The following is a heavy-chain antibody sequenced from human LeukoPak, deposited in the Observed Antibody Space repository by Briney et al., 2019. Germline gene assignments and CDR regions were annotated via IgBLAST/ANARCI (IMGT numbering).Heavy chain of an antibody. D-gene: IGHD6-19*01. V-gene: IGHV3-23*01. CDR1: GFTFTSHA. CDR2: ITASGSTT. J-gene: IGHJ4*02. CDR3: AKGYSSGWSPFDY. Sequence: GGSLRLSCAASGFTFTSHAMSWVRQAPGKGLEWVSAITASGSTTYYADSVKGRFTISRDNSKNTLYLQMNSLRAEDTALYYCAKGYSSGWSPFDYWGQGTLVTVSS.